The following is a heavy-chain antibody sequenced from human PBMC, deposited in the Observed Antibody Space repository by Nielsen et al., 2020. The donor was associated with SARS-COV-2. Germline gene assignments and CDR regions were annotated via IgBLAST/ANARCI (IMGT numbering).Heavy chain of an antibody. CDR2: ISGSAGDT. V-gene: IGHV3-23*01. D-gene: IGHD6-19*01. CDR3: AKDGGGWYTSGWYYFDY. Sequence: GVLKISCAASGFTFSSYAMSWVRQAPGKGLEWVSTISGSAGDTYYADSVKGRFTISRDNSKNTLFLQVSSLRAEDTAVYYCAKDGGGWYTSGWYYFDYWGQGTLVTVSS. J-gene: IGHJ4*02. CDR1: GFTFSSYA.